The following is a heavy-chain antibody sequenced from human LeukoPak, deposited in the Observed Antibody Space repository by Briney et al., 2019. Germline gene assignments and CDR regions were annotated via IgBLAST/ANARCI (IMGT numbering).Heavy chain of an antibody. CDR2: ISGSGGST. D-gene: IGHD2-2*01. J-gene: IGHJ6*02. V-gene: IGHV3-23*01. CDR1: GFTFSSYA. CDR3: ARDQEGSSVNYYGMDV. Sequence: GGSLRLSCAASGFTFSSYAMSWVRQAPGKGLEWVSAISGSGGSTYYADSVKGRFTISRDNSKNTLYLQMNSLRAEDTAVYYCARDQEGSSVNYYGMDVWGQGTTVTVSS.